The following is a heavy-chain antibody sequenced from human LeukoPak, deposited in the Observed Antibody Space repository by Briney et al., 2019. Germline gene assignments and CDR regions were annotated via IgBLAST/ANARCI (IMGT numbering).Heavy chain of an antibody. Sequence: SETLSLTCTVSGGSISSSSYYWGWIRQPPGKGLEWIGSIYYSGSTYYNPSLKSRVTISIDKSKNQFSLKLNSVTAADTAMYYCARAGQGYCSSASCFLSLDYWGQGTLVTVSS. D-gene: IGHD2-2*01. J-gene: IGHJ4*02. CDR1: GGSISSSSYY. V-gene: IGHV4-39*07. CDR2: IYYSGST. CDR3: ARAGQGYCSSASCFLSLDY.